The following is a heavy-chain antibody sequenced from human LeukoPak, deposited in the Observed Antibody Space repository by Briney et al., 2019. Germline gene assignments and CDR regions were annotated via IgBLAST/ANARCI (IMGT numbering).Heavy chain of an antibody. D-gene: IGHD5-18*01. J-gene: IGHJ4*02. V-gene: IGHV1-18*01. CDR3: ARDGYSHGKKPFDY. Sequence: KLQGRVTMTTDTSTSTAYMELRSLRSDDTAVYYCARDGYSHGKKPFDYWGQGTLVTVSS.